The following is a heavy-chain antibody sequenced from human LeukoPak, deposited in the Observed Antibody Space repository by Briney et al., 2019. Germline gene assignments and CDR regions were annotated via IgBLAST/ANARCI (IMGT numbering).Heavy chain of an antibody. CDR1: GFTFSSYG. Sequence: GGSLRLSCAASGFTFSSYGMHWVRQAPGKGLEWVAVISYDGSNKYYADSVKGRFTISRDNSKNTLYLQMNSLRAEDTAVYYCAKDRSNYPDYGVDRSLDYWGQGTLVTVSS. V-gene: IGHV3-30*18. D-gene: IGHD4-17*01. J-gene: IGHJ4*02. CDR2: ISYDGSNK. CDR3: AKDRSNYPDYGVDRSLDY.